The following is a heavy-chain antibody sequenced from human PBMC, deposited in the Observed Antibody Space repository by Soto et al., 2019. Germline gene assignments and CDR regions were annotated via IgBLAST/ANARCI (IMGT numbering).Heavy chain of an antibody. CDR2: IIPIFGTA. CDR3: AKDDENIAARPRLLFDY. D-gene: IGHD6-6*01. J-gene: IGHJ4*02. Sequence: SVEPCWKASGGALKSNSMRWLRQAQEKGLEWMGGIIPIFGTANYAQKFQGRVTITADESTSTAYMELSSLRSEDTAVYYCAKDDENIAARPRLLFDYWGQGTQVTVSS. V-gene: IGHV1-69*01. CDR1: GGALKSNS.